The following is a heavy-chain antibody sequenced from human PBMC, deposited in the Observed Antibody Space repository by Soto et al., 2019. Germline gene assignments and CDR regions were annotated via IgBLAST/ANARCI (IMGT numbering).Heavy chain of an antibody. J-gene: IGHJ4*02. CDR1: GGSLSGATYS. V-gene: IGHV4-30-2*01. CDR3: ARIQEFDY. CDR2: IFPSGTT. Sequence: QVQLRESGSGLVKPLETLSLTCGVSGGSLSGATYSWNWIRQPPGKGLEWIGYIFPSGTTYYNPSLKSRVTISIDVSKNQFSLSLRSFTAADTAVYYCARIQEFDYWCQGTLVSVSS.